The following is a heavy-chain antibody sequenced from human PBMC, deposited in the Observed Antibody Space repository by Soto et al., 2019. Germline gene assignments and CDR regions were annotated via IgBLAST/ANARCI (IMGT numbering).Heavy chain of an antibody. D-gene: IGHD3-22*01. CDR1: GGSFSGYY. V-gene: IGHV4-34*01. J-gene: IGHJ4*02. CDR3: ARGRRNSDSSGYYLRPFDY. Sequence: PSETLSLTCAVYGGSFSGYYWSWVRQPPGKGLEWIGEINHSGSTNYNPSLKSRVTISGDTSKNQFSLKLSSVTAADTAVYYCARGRRNSDSSGYYLRPFDYWGQGTMVTVSS. CDR2: INHSGST.